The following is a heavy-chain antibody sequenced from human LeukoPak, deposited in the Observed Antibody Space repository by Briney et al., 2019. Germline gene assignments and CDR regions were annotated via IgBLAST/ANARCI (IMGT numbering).Heavy chain of an antibody. V-gene: IGHV3-43*01. CDR3: AKGKNTGSYLSHVDY. D-gene: IGHD3-10*01. CDR1: GFTFDDYT. Sequence: RGSLRLSCAASGFTFDDYTMHWVRQAPGKGLEWVSLITWDGGSTYYADSVKGRFTISRDNSKNSLYLQMNSLRTEDTALYYCAKGKNTGSYLSHVDYWGQGTLVTVSS. CDR2: ITWDGGST. J-gene: IGHJ4*02.